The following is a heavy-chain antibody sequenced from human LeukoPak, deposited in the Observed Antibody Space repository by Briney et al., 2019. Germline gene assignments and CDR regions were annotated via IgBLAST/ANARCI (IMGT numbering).Heavy chain of an antibody. CDR3: AKDNSLASSLDC. V-gene: IGHV3-33*06. J-gene: IGHJ4*02. Sequence: GSLRLSCAASGFTFSSYGMHWVRRAPGKGLEWVAVIWYDGSNKYYADSVKGRFTISRDNSKNTLYLQMNSLRAEDTAVYYCAKDNSLASSLDCWGQGTLVTVSS. CDR2: IWYDGSNK. D-gene: IGHD4-23*01. CDR1: GFTFSSYG.